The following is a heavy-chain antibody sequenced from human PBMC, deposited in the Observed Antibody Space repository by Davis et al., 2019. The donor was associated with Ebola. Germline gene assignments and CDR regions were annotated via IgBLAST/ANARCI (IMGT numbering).Heavy chain of an antibody. CDR3: AGLARGGSLHY. CDR2: IDHSGIR. J-gene: IGHJ4*02. Sequence: SETLSLTCAVYGVSFTDHVWNWIRQSPGKGLEWIGEIDHSGIRTYNPSLESRVTMSVDTSKNQFSLRLTSVTAADTALYYCAGLARGGSLHYWGQGTLVTVSS. CDR1: GVSFTDHV. V-gene: IGHV4-34*10. D-gene: IGHD2-15*01.